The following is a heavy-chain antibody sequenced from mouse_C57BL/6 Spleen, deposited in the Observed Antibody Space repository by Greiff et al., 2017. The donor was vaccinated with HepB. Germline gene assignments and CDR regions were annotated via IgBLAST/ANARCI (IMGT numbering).Heavy chain of an antibody. CDR3: ARFYDYDAMDY. CDR2: ISSGSSTI. CDR1: GFTFSDYG. Sequence: EVQRVESGGGLVKPGGSLKLSCAASGFTFSDYGMHWVLQAPEKGLEWVAYISSGSSTIYYADTVKGRFTISRDNAKNTLFLQMTSLRSEDTAMYYCARFYDYDAMDYWGQGTSVTVSS. V-gene: IGHV5-17*01. D-gene: IGHD2-3*01. J-gene: IGHJ4*01.